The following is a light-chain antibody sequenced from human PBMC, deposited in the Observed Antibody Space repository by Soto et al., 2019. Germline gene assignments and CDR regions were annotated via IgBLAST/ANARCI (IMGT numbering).Light chain of an antibody. V-gene: IGKV4-1*01. CDR2: WAS. Sequence: DVVMTQSPDSLAVSLGERATINCRSSQSLLYSVTNKNYLAWYQQKPGQPPKMLIYWASSRQPGIPDRFRGSGSGTDFTLTITNLQAEDVAVYYCQQYLDRWTFGHGTKVEVK. CDR3: QQYLDRWT. CDR1: QSLLYSVTNKNY. J-gene: IGKJ1*01.